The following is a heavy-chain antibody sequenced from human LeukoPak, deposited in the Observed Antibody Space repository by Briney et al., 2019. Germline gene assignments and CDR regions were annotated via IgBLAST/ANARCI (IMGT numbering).Heavy chain of an antibody. CDR2: IQYDGSEK. Sequence: GGSLRLSCAASGFAFSRSGMHWVRQAPGKGLEWVAFIQYDGSEKYYAESVKGRFTVSRDNSKSTVYLQMNSLRAEDTAVYYCARESGPTRLNWFDPWGQGTLVTVSS. D-gene: IGHD2-15*01. J-gene: IGHJ5*02. CDR1: GFAFSRSG. V-gene: IGHV3-30*02. CDR3: ARESGPTRLNWFDP.